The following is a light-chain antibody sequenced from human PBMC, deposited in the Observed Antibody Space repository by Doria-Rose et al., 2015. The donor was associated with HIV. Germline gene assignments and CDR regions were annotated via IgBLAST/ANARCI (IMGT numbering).Light chain of an antibody. CDR3: QQYYDTPS. V-gene: IGKV4-1*01. J-gene: IGKJ3*01. CDR2: WAS. Sequence: DIRMTQSPESLGMSLGERATLNCKSNQSLLYTSKNYLAWYQQKPGQTPKLLIYWASTWQSGVPARFSGSGSGTDFTLTISSLEAEDVAVYYCQQYYDTPSFGPGTTVDIK. CDR1: QSLLYTSKNY.